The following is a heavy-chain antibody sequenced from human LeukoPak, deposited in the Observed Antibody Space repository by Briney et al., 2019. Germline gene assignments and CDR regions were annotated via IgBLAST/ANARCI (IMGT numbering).Heavy chain of an antibody. CDR3: ARGGAAALFMDV. J-gene: IGHJ6*03. V-gene: IGHV4-31*03. D-gene: IGHD6-13*01. Sequence: SQTLSLTCTVSGGSISSGGYYWSWIRQHPGKGLEWIGYIYYSGSTYYNPSLKSRVTISVDTSKNQFSLKLSSVTAADTAMYYCARGGAAALFMDVWGKGTTVTVSS. CDR1: GGSISSGGYY. CDR2: IYYSGST.